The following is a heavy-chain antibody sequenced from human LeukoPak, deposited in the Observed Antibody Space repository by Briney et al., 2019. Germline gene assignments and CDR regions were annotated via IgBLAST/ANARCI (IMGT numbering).Heavy chain of an antibody. CDR3: ARDRQDYYYYYMDV. V-gene: IGHV3-66*02. CDR1: GFTVSSNY. CDR2: IYSGGST. Sequence: GGSLRLSCAASGFTVSSNYMSWVRQAPGKGLEWVSVIYSGGSTYYADSVKGRFTISRDNSKNTLHLQMNSLRAEDTAVYYCARDRQDYYYYYMDVWGKGTTVTVSS. J-gene: IGHJ6*03.